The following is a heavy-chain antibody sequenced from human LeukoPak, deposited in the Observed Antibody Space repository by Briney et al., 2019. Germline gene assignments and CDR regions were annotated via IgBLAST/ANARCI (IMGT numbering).Heavy chain of an antibody. CDR3: ARGSYYDSSGYYYAPFDP. V-gene: IGHV3-48*03. J-gene: IGHJ5*02. CDR2: ISSSGSTI. Sequence: RGSLRLSCAASGFTFSSYVMYWVRQAPGKGLEWVSYISSSGSTIYYADSVKGRFTISRDNAKNSLYLQMNSLRAEDTAVYYCARGSYYDSSGYYYAPFDPWGQGTLVTVSS. CDR1: GFTFSSYV. D-gene: IGHD3-22*01.